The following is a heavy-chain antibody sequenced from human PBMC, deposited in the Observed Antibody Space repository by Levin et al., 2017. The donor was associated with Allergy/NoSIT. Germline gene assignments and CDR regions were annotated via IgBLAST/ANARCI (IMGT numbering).Heavy chain of an antibody. J-gene: IGHJ3*02. CDR1: GYTFVSYS. D-gene: IGHD1-26*01. CDR2: IDAGNGNT. V-gene: IGHV1-3*01. Sequence: ASVKVSCKASGYTFVSYSVHWVRRAPGQRLEWMGWIDAGNGNTKYSQKFQARVTFTRDTSASTAYMELSSLRSEDTAVYYCARGASGDAFDIWGQGTMVTVSS. CDR3: ARGASGDAFDI.